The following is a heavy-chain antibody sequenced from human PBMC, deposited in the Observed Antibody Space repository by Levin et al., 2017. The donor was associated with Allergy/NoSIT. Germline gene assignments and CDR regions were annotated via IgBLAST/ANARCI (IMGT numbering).Heavy chain of an antibody. V-gene: IGHV3-23*01. CDR3: AKYQRVTYPCRYAFDI. Sequence: GESLKISCAVSGFPFSSYAMSWVRQAPGKGLEWVSGISGSGGRTYYADSVKGRFTISRDNSKKTLFLQMNSLRAEDTAVYYCAKYQRVTYPCRYAFDIWGQGTMVTVSS. D-gene: IGHD2-21*02. CDR2: ISGSGGRT. J-gene: IGHJ3*02. CDR1: GFPFSSYA.